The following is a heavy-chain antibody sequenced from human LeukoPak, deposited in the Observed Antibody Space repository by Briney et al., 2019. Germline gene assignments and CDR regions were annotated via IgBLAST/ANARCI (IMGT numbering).Heavy chain of an antibody. D-gene: IGHD7-27*01. CDR1: GFTFGSYS. J-gene: IGHJ4*02. CDR3: VRESITGDRDFDY. Sequence: GGSLRFSCAASGFTFGSYSMNWVHQAPGRGLEWVPYISSGSRTIYYADSVKGRFTISRDNDKNSLYLLMNSLRADDTAVYYCVRESITGDRDFDYWGQGTLITVSS. CDR2: ISSGSRTI. V-gene: IGHV3-48*01.